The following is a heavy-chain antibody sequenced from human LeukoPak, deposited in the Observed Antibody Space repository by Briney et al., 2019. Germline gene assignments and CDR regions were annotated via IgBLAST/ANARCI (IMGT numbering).Heavy chain of an antibody. CDR1: GGSFSGYY. Sequence: SETLSLTCGVYGGSFSGYYWSWIRQPPGKGLEWIGEINDSGSTHYNPSLKSRVTISLDTSKNQFSLKLSSVTAADTAVYYCARVTVVVITIDAFDIWGQGTMVTVSS. J-gene: IGHJ3*02. V-gene: IGHV4-34*01. D-gene: IGHD3-22*01. CDR3: ARVTVVVITIDAFDI. CDR2: INDSGST.